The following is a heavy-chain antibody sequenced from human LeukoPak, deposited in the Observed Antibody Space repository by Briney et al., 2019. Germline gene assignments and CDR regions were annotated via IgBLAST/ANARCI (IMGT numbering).Heavy chain of an antibody. J-gene: IGHJ4*02. D-gene: IGHD3-10*01. Sequence: SSETLSLTCAVSGGSISGSSYFSGWIRQPPGKGLEWIGSIYYSGNTYYNPSLKSRVTISVDTSKNQFSLKLSSVTAADTAVYYCARLKEGIDYWGQGTLVTVSS. CDR2: IYYSGNT. CDR3: ARLKEGIDY. V-gene: IGHV4-39*01. CDR1: GGSISGSSYF.